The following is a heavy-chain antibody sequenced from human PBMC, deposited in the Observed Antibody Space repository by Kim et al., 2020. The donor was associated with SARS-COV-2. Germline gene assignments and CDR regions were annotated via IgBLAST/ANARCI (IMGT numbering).Heavy chain of an antibody. CDR2: INHSGST. Sequence: SETLSLTCAVYGGSFLGDYWSWIRQPPGKGLEWIGEINHSGSTNYNPSLKSRVTISVDTSKNQFSLKLSSVTAADTAVYYCARGSGGSMVRGGIPVDIWG. CDR3: ARGSGGSMVRGGIPVDI. CDR1: GGSFLGDY. J-gene: IGHJ3*02. D-gene: IGHD3-10*01. V-gene: IGHV4-34*01.